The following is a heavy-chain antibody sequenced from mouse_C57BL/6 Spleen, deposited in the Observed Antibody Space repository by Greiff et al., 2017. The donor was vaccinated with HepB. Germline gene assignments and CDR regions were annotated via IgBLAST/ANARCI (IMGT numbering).Heavy chain of an antibody. CDR3: ARGRYGDY. CDR2: IDPSDSYT. Sequence: QVQLQQPGAELVMPGASVKLSCKASGYTFTSYWMHWVKQRPGQGLEWIGEIDPSDSYTNYNQKFKGKSTLTVDKSSSTAYMQLSSLTSEDSAVYYCARGRYGDYWGRGTTLTVSS. J-gene: IGHJ2*01. V-gene: IGHV1-69*01. D-gene: IGHD2-14*01. CDR1: GYTFTSYW.